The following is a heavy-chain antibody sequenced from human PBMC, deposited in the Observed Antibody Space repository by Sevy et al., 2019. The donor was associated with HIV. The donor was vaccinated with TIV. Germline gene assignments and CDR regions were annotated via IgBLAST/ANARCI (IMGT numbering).Heavy chain of an antibody. V-gene: IGHV5-51*01. J-gene: IGHJ6*02. CDR1: GFTFTNYW. CDR3: ARYGRPNSGRYLRTFFYGLDV. D-gene: IGHD6-19*01. Sequence: GESLKISCKSSGFTFTNYWIAWVRQTPGKGLEWMGIIYPGDSESRYSPSFQGQVTFSADESLTTAYLQWNNLKASDTAIYYCARYGRPNSGRYLRTFFYGLDVWGQGTTVTVSS. CDR2: IYPGDSES.